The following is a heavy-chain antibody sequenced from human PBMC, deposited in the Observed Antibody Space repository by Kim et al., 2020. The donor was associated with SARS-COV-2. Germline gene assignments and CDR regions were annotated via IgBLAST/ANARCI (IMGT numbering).Heavy chain of an antibody. J-gene: IGHJ5*02. CDR3: ASKYCSSTSCYLAWFDP. CDR2: IIPIFGTA. V-gene: IGHV1-69*13. D-gene: IGHD2-2*01. CDR1: GGTFSSYA. Sequence: SVKVSCKASGGTFSSYAISWVRQAPGQGLEWMGGIIPIFGTANYAQKFQGRVTITADESTSTAYMELSSLRSEDTAVYYCASKYCSSTSCYLAWFDPWGQGTLVTVSS.